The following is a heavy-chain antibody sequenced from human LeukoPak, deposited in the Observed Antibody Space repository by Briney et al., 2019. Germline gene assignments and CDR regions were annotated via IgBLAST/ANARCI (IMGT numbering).Heavy chain of an antibody. J-gene: IGHJ3*02. Sequence: KPAETLSLTCTVAGGSISSYYWSWIRQPPGKGLEWIGYIYYSGSTNYNPSLKSRVTISVDTSKNPFSLKLSSVTAADTAVYYCARVQGIAAAVDAFDIWGQGTMVTVSS. V-gene: IGHV4-59*01. CDR3: ARVQGIAAAVDAFDI. CDR2: IYYSGST. CDR1: GGSISSYY. D-gene: IGHD6-13*01.